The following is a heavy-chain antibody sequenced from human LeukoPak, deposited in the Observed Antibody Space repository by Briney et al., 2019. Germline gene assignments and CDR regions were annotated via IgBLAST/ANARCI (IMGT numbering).Heavy chain of an antibody. D-gene: IGHD2-15*01. CDR2: ISGDGGST. CDR3: AKDGYCSGGRCHAALNY. Sequence: SGGSLRLSCAASGFTFDDYAMQWVRQVPGKGLEWVSLISGDGGSTSYADSVKGRFTISRDNNKSSMYLQMNSLRAEDTALYYCAKDGYCSGGRCHAALNYWGQGTLVTVSS. J-gene: IGHJ4*02. V-gene: IGHV3-43*02. CDR1: GFTFDDYA.